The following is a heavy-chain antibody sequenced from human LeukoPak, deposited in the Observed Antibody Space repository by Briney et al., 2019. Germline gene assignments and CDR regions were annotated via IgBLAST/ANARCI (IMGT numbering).Heavy chain of an antibody. J-gene: IGHJ6*02. V-gene: IGHV5-51*01. CDR3: ASGGFGEDYYYGMDV. D-gene: IGHD3-10*01. Sequence: GESLKISCKGSGYSFTSYWIGWVRQMPGKGLEWMGIIYPGDSDTRYSPSFQGQVTISADKSISTAYLQWSSLKASDTAMYYCASGGFGEDYYYGMDVWGQGTTVTVSS. CDR1: GYSFTSYW. CDR2: IYPGDSDT.